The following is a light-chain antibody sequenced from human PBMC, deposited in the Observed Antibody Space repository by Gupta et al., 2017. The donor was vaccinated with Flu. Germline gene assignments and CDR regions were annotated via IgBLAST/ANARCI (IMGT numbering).Light chain of an antibody. J-gene: IGLJ2*01. CDR2: QSN. V-gene: IGLV3-1*01. Sequence: ITCSGDKLGDKYVCWYQQKPGQSPVLVMYQSNKRPSGIPERFSGSNSGNTATLTISGTQAMDEADYYCQVWHDATVFGGGTKLTVL. CDR1: KLGDKY. CDR3: QVWHDATV.